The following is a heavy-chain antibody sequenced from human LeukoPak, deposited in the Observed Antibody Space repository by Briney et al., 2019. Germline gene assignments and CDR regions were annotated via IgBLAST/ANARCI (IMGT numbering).Heavy chain of an antibody. CDR2: IYSGGST. D-gene: IGHD1-26*01. CDR3: ARLKSGSYRYFVY. J-gene: IGHJ4*02. CDR1: GFTVSSNY. Sequence: GGSLRLSCAASGFTVSSNYMSWVRQAPGKGLEWVSVIYSGGSTYYADSVKGRFTISRDNSKNTLYLQMNSLRAEDTAVYYCARLKSGSYRYFVYWGQGTLVTVSS. V-gene: IGHV3-53*01.